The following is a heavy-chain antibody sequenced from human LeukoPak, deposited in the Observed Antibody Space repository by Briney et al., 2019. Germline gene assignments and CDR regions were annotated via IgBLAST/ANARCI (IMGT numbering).Heavy chain of an antibody. CDR3: ARGYTMAP. J-gene: IGHJ5*02. V-gene: IGHV4-39*07. CDR1: GGSISSSSYY. Sequence: PSETLSLTCTVSGGSISSSSYYWGWIRQPPGKGLEWIGSIYYSGSTYYNPSLKSRVTISVDTSKNQFSLKLSSVTPADTAVYYCARGYTMAPWGQGTLVTVSS. CDR2: IYYSGST. D-gene: IGHD3-10*01.